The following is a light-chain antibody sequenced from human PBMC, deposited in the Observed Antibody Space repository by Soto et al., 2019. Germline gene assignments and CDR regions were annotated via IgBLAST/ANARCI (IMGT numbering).Light chain of an antibody. Sequence: QLVLTQPPSASGTPGQRVTISCSGSSSNIGSNYLYWYQQLPGTAPKLVIYRNNQRPSGVPDRFSGSKSGTSASLAISGLRSGDEADYYCAAWDDSLSGWVFGGGTQLTVL. J-gene: IGLJ3*02. CDR2: RNN. CDR1: SSNIGSNY. V-gene: IGLV1-47*01. CDR3: AAWDDSLSGWV.